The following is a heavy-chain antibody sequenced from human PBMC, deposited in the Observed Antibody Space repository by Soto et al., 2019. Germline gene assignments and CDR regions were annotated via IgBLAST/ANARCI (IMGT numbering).Heavy chain of an antibody. D-gene: IGHD2-2*02. J-gene: IGHJ4*02. V-gene: IGHV3-43D*04. CDR2: ISGGGGRT. CDR3: AKDVCSGSTASCYTRLDF. CDR1: GFTFDDYA. Sequence: GGSLRLSCAASGFTFDDYAMNWVRQAPGKGLEGVSLISGGGGRTYYADSVRGRFIVSRDSSKNSLYLQMSSLRVEDTALYYCAKDVCSGSTASCYTRLDFWGQGALVTGSS.